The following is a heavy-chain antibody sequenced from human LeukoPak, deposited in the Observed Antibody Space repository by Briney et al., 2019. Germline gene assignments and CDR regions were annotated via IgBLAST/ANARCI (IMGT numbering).Heavy chain of an antibody. CDR1: GGSINSTSNY. CDR3: AGDYSDYYFDY. J-gene: IGHJ4*02. V-gene: IGHV4-39*07. D-gene: IGHD4-11*01. Sequence: SETLSLTCTVSGGSINSTSNYWGWIRQPPGKGLEWIGSIYYSGSTSYNPSLKSRVTISVDTSKNQFSLKLSSVTAADTAVYFCAGDYSDYYFDYWGQGTLVTVSS. CDR2: IYYSGST.